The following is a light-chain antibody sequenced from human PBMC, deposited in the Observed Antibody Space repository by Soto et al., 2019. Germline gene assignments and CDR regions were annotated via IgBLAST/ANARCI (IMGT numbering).Light chain of an antibody. J-gene: IGKJ1*01. CDR1: QSISRS. CDR2: AAS. Sequence: MTQSPSSLSATVGDRVTITCRATQSISRSLNWYQQKPGKAPELLIYAASSLQSGVPSRFSGSGSGTDFTLTISSLQPEDSATYYCQQSYSALVAFGQGTKVDIK. CDR3: QQSYSALVA. V-gene: IGKV1-39*01.